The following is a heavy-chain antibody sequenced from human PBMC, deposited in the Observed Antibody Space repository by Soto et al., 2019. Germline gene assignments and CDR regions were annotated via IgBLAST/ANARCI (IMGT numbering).Heavy chain of an antibody. CDR2: IYYSGST. D-gene: IGHD6-19*01. Sequence: QLQLQESGPGLVKPSETLSLTCTVSGGSISSSSYYWGWIRQPPGKGLEWIGSIYYSGSTYYNPSLKSRVTISVDTSKNQFSLKLSSVTAADTAVYYCARSTHSQWLVRWGQGTLVTVSS. V-gene: IGHV4-39*01. CDR3: ARSTHSQWLVR. CDR1: GGSISSSSYY. J-gene: IGHJ4*02.